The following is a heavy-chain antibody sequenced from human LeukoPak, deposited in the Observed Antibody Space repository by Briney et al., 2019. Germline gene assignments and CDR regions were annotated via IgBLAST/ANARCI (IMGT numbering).Heavy chain of an antibody. Sequence: GGSLRLSCVASGFSFSNYWMTWVRQAPGKGLEWVANIKEDESEIHYVESVKGRFTISRDNGKNSLYLQMNTLNAEDTAVYYCARDPSRRFDYWGQGTLVTVSS. V-gene: IGHV3-7*01. CDR3: ARDPSRRFDY. J-gene: IGHJ4*02. CDR1: GFSFSNYW. CDR2: IKEDESEI. D-gene: IGHD6-6*01.